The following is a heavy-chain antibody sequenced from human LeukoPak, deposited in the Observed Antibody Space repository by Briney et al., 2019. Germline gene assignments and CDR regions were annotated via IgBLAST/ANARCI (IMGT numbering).Heavy chain of an antibody. Sequence: SETLSLTCAVSGGSVSSGVYHWSWIRQPPGTGLEWIGYIYYSGGTHYNPSLKSRVTMLVDTSKNQFSLKLTAVTAADTAVYYCAGETPGAGHFDYWGQGPLVTVSS. CDR3: AGETPGAGHFDY. CDR2: IYYSGGT. CDR1: GGSVSSGVYH. D-gene: IGHD7-27*01. V-gene: IGHV4-61*08. J-gene: IGHJ4*02.